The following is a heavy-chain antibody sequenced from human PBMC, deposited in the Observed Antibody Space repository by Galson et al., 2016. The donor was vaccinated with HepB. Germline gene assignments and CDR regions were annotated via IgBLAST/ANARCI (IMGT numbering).Heavy chain of an antibody. CDR1: GYSFTGFW. J-gene: IGHJ4*02. CDR2: IYPGDSET. CDR3: ARRTVGSSKGASDY. Sequence: QSGAEVKKPGESLKIFCKGSGYSFTGFWIGWVRQKPGKGLEWMGIIYPGDSETRYSPSFQDQVTMSVDKSINTAYLQWSSLKASDTAIYYCARRTVGSSKGASDYCGQGTLVTVSS. D-gene: IGHD3-16*01. V-gene: IGHV5-51*03.